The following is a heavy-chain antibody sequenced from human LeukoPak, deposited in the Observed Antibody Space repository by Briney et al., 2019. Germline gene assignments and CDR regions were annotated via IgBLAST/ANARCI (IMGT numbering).Heavy chain of an antibody. Sequence: WINVGSGDIKYSQKFKGRVTVSSDASASKVYMDLSSLRSEDTAIYYCAKDFANYYYGMDVWGQGTTVIVSS. CDR3: AKDFANYYYGMDV. J-gene: IGHJ6*02. V-gene: IGHV1-3*01. D-gene: IGHD2-8*01. CDR2: INVGSGDI.